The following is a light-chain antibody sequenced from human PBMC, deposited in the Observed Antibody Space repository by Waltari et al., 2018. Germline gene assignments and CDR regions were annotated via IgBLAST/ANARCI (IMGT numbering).Light chain of an antibody. Sequence: DIQMTQSPSTVSASLGDRVTITCRASQNLNTFLSWYQQKPGAVPNLLIYDASTLERGVPSRFSCSGSGTHFTLTISGLQPDDFATYYCQQYYDYPINFGQGTRL. CDR2: DAS. V-gene: IGKV1-5*01. CDR1: QNLNTF. CDR3: QQYYDYPIN. J-gene: IGKJ5*01.